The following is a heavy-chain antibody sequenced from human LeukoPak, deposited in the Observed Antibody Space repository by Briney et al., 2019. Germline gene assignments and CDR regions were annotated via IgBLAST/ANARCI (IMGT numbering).Heavy chain of an antibody. CDR1: GGSFSGYY. CDR3: ARALYSYGYGLSDY. Sequence: PSETLSLTCAVYGGSFSGYYWSWIRQPPGKGLEWIGEINHSGSTYYNPSLKSRVTISLDTSKNQFSLKLSSVTAADTAVYYCARALYSYGYGLSDYWGQGTLVTVSS. D-gene: IGHD5-12*01. CDR2: INHSGST. J-gene: IGHJ4*02. V-gene: IGHV4-34*01.